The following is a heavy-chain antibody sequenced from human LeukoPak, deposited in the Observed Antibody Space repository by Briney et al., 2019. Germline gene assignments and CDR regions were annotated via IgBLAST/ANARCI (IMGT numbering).Heavy chain of an antibody. D-gene: IGHD6-13*01. J-gene: IGHJ6*03. V-gene: IGHV3-30*02. Sequence: TGGSLRLSCAASGFTFSSYGMHWVRQAPGKGLEWVAFIWYDGSSKYYADSVKGRFTISRDNSKNTLNLQMNSLRAEDTAVYYCAKRDAAGTGSGSYYMDVWGKGTTVTVSS. CDR1: GFTFSSYG. CDR2: IWYDGSSK. CDR3: AKRDAAGTGSGSYYMDV.